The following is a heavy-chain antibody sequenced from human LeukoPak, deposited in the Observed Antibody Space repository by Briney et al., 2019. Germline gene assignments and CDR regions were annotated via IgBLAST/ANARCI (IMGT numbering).Heavy chain of an antibody. CDR1: GYTLTSYG. CDR3: TRSLHTFDY. D-gene: IGHD3-16*01. CDR2: ISTYNGNT. V-gene: IGHV1-18*01. J-gene: IGHJ4*02. Sequence: EASVKVSCKASGYTLTSYGISWVRQAPGQGLEWMGWISTYNGNTNYAQKLQGRVTMTTDTSTSTAYMDLRSLRSDDTAMYYCTRSLHTFDYWGQGTLVTVSS.